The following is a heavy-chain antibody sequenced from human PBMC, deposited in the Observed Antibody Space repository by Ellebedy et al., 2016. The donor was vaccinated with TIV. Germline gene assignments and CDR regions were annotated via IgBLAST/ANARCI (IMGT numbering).Heavy chain of an antibody. J-gene: IGHJ4*02. CDR2: IIPIFGTA. CDR3: ARSQRDIRADFDWLFCY. V-gene: IGHV1-69*13. CDR1: GGTFSSYA. Sequence: AASVKVSCKASGGTFSSYAISWVRQAPGQGLEWMGGIIPIFGTANYAQKFQGRVTITADESTSTAYMELSSLRSEDTAVYYCARSQRDIRADFDWLFCYWGQGTLVTVSS. D-gene: IGHD3-9*01.